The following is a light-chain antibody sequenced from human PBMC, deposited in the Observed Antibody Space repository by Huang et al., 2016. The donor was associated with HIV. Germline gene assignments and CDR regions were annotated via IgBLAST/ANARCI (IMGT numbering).Light chain of an antibody. Sequence: DIVMTQSPDSLAVSLGERATINCKSSQILLYSSNNQNDLGCYQMKPGQPPRLLIYWAPHREAGVPDRFRDSGSGTDFTLTIDSLQPEDVAVYYCQQYYTIPPAFGQGTKLEIK. J-gene: IGKJ2*01. V-gene: IGKV4-1*01. CDR3: QQYYTIPPA. CDR2: WAP. CDR1: QILLYSSNNQND.